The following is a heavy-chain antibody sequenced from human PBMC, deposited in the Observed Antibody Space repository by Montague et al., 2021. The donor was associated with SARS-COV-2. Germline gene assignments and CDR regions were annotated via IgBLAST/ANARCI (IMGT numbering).Heavy chain of an antibody. Sequence: SLRLSCAASGSTFSDYYMSWIRQAPGKGLEWLSYIAISGTTIYYADSVKARVTISRDDAENSLYLQMNSLRAEDTAVYYCARGRGSYYVPYYYYYAMDVWGQGTTVTVSS. CDR2: IAISGTTI. V-gene: IGHV3-11*01. J-gene: IGHJ6*02. D-gene: IGHD3-10*01. CDR1: GSTFSDYY. CDR3: ARGRGSYYVPYYYYYAMDV.